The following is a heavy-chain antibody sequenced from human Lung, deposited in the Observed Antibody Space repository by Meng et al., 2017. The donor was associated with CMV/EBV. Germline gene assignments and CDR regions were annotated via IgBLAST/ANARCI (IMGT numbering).Heavy chain of an antibody. J-gene: IGHJ4*02. D-gene: IGHD6-6*01. CDR3: AKDRIAARRGYFDY. CDR1: GFTFSSYG. V-gene: IGHV3-30*02. CDR2: IRYDGSNK. Sequence: SCAASGFTFSSYGMHWVRQAPGKGLEWVAFIRYDGSNKYYADSVKGRFTISRDNSKNTLYLQMNSLRAEDTAVYYCAKDRIAARRGYFDYWGQGXLVTVSS.